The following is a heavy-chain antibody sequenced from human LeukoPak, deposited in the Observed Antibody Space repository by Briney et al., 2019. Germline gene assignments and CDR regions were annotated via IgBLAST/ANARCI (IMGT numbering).Heavy chain of an antibody. Sequence: SETLSLTCSVSGGSISSSSDYWGWIRQPPGKGLEWIGTIYYSGSTYYNPSLKSRVTISVDTSKNQFSLRLSSVTAADTAVYYCARDYRLTQIQYWGQGTLVTVSS. D-gene: IGHD1-26*01. CDR1: GGSISSSSDY. J-gene: IGHJ1*01. CDR2: IYYSGST. CDR3: ARDYRLTQIQY. V-gene: IGHV4-39*07.